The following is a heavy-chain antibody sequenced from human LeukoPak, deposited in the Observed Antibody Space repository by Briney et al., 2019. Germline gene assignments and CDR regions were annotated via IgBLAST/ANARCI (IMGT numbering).Heavy chain of an antibody. CDR2: ISAYTGST. CDR1: GYTFINYG. CDR3: ARTVGATGAFDI. Sequence: GASVKVSCKASGYTFINYGLTWVRQAPGQGFEWMGWISAYTGSTNYAQKLQGRVTMPTDPSTSTAYMDLRGLRSDDTAVYYCARTVGATGAFDIWGQGTMVIVSS. D-gene: IGHD1-26*01. J-gene: IGHJ3*02. V-gene: IGHV1-18*01.